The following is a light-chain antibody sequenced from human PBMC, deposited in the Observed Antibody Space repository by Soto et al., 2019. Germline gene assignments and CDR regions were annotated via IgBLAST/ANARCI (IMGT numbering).Light chain of an antibody. J-gene: IGLJ1*01. CDR1: SSDVGAYNF. CDR2: EVT. V-gene: IGLV2-14*01. Sequence: QSALTQPACVSGSPGQSITISCTGSSSDVGAYNFVSWYQHHPGKAPKLILYEVTTRPSGVSSRFSGSKSGNTASLTISGLQADDEANYYCSSYTSSNTPYVFGTGTKVTVL. CDR3: SSYTSSNTPYV.